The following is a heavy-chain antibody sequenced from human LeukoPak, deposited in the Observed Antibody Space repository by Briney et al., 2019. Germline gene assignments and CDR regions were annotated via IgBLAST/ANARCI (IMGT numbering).Heavy chain of an antibody. Sequence: GGSLRLSCAASGFTFSSYGMHWVRQAPGKGLEWVAVIWCDGSNKYYADSVKGRFTISRDNSKNTLCLQMNSLRAEDTAVYYCARNLRPITMVRGVIIPVFDPWGQGTLVTVSS. CDR2: IWCDGSNK. J-gene: IGHJ5*02. D-gene: IGHD3-10*01. CDR3: ARNLRPITMVRGVIIPVFDP. V-gene: IGHV3-33*01. CDR1: GFTFSSYG.